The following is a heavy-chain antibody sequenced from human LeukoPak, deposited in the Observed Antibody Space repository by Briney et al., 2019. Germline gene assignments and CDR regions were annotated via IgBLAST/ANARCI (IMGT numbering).Heavy chain of an antibody. D-gene: IGHD1-26*01. CDR1: GYSFTSYW. CDR3: ASSLRYSGSYSWRSGFDY. J-gene: IGHJ4*02. V-gene: IGHV5-51*01. Sequence: GESLKISCKGSGYSFTSYWIGWVRQMPGKGLEWMGIIYPGDSDTRYSPSFQGRVTISADKSISTAYLQWSSLKASDTAMYYCASSLRYSGSYSWRSGFDYWGQGTLVTVSS. CDR2: IYPGDSDT.